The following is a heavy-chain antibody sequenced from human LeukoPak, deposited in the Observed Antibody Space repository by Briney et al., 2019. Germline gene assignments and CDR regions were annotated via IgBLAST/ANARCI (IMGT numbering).Heavy chain of an antibody. CDR3: ARDLNSGWYYFDC. J-gene: IGHJ4*02. V-gene: IGHV3-48*03. CDR2: ISSNGTTI. CDR1: GFTFSSYE. Sequence: PGGSLRLSCAASGFTFSSYEMNWVRQAPGKGLEWVSYISSNGTTIYYADSVKGRFTISRDNAKNSLYLQMNSLRAEDTAVYYCARDLNSGWYYFDCWGQGTLVTVSS. D-gene: IGHD6-19*01.